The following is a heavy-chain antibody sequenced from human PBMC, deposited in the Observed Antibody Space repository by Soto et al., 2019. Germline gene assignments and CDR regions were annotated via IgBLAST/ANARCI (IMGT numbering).Heavy chain of an antibody. CDR3: ARALGYSSGGSCPRGWFDP. CDR2: INHSGST. J-gene: IGHJ5*02. CDR1: GGSFSGYY. Sequence: QVQLQQWGAGLLKPSETLSLTCAVYGGSFSGYYWSWIRQPPGKGLEWIGEINHSGSTNYNPSLKSRVTISVDTSKNQFSLKLSSVTAADTAVYYCARALGYSSGGSCPRGWFDPWGQGTLVTVSS. D-gene: IGHD2-15*01. V-gene: IGHV4-34*01.